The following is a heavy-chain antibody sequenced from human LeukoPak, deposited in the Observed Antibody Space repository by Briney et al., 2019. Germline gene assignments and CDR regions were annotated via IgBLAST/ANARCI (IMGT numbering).Heavy chain of an antibody. Sequence: PSETLSLTCTVPGGSVSSGSYYWSWIRQPPGKGLEWIGYIYYSGSTNYNPSLKSRVTISVDTSKNQFSLKLSSVTAADTAVYYCAKRWYGDYGDYWGQGTLVTVSS. V-gene: IGHV4-61*01. CDR2: IYYSGST. D-gene: IGHD2-15*01. J-gene: IGHJ4*02. CDR1: GGSVSSGSYY. CDR3: AKRWYGDYGDY.